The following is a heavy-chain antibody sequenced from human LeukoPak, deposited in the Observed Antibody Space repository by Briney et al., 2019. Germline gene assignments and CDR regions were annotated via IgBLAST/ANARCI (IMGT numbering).Heavy chain of an antibody. V-gene: IGHV4-59*01. Sequence: PSETLSLTCTVSGGSISSYYWSWLRQPPGKGPEWIGYIYYSGSTNYNPSLKSRVTISIDTSKSQFSLKLSSVTAADTAVYYCARRAYSSGYYFFDFWGQGTLVTVSS. J-gene: IGHJ4*02. CDR2: IYYSGST. CDR3: ARRAYSSGYYFFDF. D-gene: IGHD3-22*01. CDR1: GGSISSYY.